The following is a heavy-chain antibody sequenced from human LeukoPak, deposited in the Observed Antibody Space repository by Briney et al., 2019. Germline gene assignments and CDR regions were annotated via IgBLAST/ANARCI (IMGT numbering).Heavy chain of an antibody. J-gene: IGHJ4*02. Sequence: ASVKVSCKASGYTFTSYDINWVRQATGQGLEWMGWMNPNSGNTGYAQKFQGRVTMTRNTSISTAYMELSSLRSEDTAVYYCARGWVPAAMRTGRTKYYFDYWGQGTLVTVSS. CDR1: GYTFTSYD. CDR3: ARGWVPAAMRTGRTKYYFDY. CDR2: MNPNSGNT. V-gene: IGHV1-8*01. D-gene: IGHD2-2*01.